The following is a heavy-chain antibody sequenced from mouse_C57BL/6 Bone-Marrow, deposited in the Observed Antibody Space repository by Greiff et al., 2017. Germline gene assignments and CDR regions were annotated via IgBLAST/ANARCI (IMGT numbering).Heavy chain of an antibody. CDR3: ANQGY. V-gene: IGHV1-59*01. CDR2: IDPSDSYT. CDR1: GYTFTSYW. Sequence: VQLQQSGAELVRPGTSVKLSCKASGYTFTSYWMHWVKQRPGQGLEWIGVIDPSDSYTNYNQKFKGKATLTVDTSSSTAYMQLSSLTSEDSAVYYCANQGYWGQGTTLTVSS. J-gene: IGHJ2*01.